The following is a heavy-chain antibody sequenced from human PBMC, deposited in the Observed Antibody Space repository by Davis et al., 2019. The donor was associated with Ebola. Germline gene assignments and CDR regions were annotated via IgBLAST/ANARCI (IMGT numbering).Heavy chain of an antibody. V-gene: IGHV3-23*01. CDR1: GFTFSSYA. Sequence: GESLKISCAASGFTFSSYAMSWVRQAPGKGLEWVSAISGSGGSTYYADSVKGRFTISRDNSKNTLYLQMKSLRAEDTAVYYFAKDRITIVGVVIISSYGMDVWGQGTTVTVSS. D-gene: IGHD3-3*01. CDR3: AKDRITIVGVVIISSYGMDV. J-gene: IGHJ6*02. CDR2: ISGSGGST.